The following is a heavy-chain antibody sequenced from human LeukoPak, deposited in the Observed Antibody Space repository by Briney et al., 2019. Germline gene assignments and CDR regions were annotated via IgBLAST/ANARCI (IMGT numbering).Heavy chain of an antibody. V-gene: IGHV4-34*01. CDR3: ARGGYDFWGAARLNWFDP. Sequence: SETLSLTCAVYGGSFSGYYWSWIRQPPGKGLEWIGEINHSGSTNYNPSLKSRVTISVDTSKNQFSLKLSSVPAADTAVYYCARGGYDFWGAARLNWFDPWGQGTLVTVSS. D-gene: IGHD3-3*01. J-gene: IGHJ5*02. CDR2: INHSGST. CDR1: GGSFSGYY.